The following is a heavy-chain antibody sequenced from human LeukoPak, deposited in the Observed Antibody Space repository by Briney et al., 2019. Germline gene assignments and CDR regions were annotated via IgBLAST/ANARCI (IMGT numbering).Heavy chain of an antibody. CDR2: IRFDGSNK. V-gene: IGHV3-30*02. CDR3: AKSAVRGLPVLGN. Sequence: PGGSLRLSCAASGFTFSSYSMNWVRQAPGKGLEWVAFIRFDGSNKFYADSVKGRFTISRDNSKNTLYLQMNSLRVEDTAVYYCAKSAVRGLPVLGNWGQGTLVTVSS. D-gene: IGHD2-21*02. CDR1: GFTFSSYS. J-gene: IGHJ4*02.